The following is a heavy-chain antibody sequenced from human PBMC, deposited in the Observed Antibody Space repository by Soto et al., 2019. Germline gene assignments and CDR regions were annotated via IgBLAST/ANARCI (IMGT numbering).Heavy chain of an antibody. CDR3: AKDWNSSGWSWYYYYGMDV. V-gene: IGHV3-74*01. CDR2: ISTDGSST. Sequence: PGGSLRLSCAASGFTFSSYWMHWVRQAPGKGLVWVARISTDGSSTTYADSVKGRFTISRDNAKNTLYLQMNSLRAEDTAVYYCAKDWNSSGWSWYYYYGMDVWGQGTTVTVSS. J-gene: IGHJ6*02. D-gene: IGHD6-19*01. CDR1: GFTFSSYW.